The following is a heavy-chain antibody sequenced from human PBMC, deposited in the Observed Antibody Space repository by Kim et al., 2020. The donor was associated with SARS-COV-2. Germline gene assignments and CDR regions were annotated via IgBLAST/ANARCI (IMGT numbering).Heavy chain of an antibody. CDR1: GFPLTNPRMG. V-gene: IGHV2-26*02. CDR3: ARIRGDISSGYYMHYFDL. Sequence: SGPTLVNPTETLTLTCTVSGFPLTNPRMGMSWIRHPPGKALEWLGHIFSHDEKSYSTSLKNRLVISRDASRGQVVLTMTNMDPVDTATYYCARIRGDISSGYYMHYFDLWGQGTLATSPQ. J-gene: IGHJ4*02. CDR2: IFSHDEK. D-gene: IGHD3-3*01.